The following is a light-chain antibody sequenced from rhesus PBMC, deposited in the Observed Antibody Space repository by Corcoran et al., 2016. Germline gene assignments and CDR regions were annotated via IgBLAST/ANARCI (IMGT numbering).Light chain of an antibody. CDR1: QSLLHSNGNTF. V-gene: IGKV2-73*01. J-gene: IGKJ4*01. CDR3: MQTLQIPLA. Sequence: DIVMTQTPLSLPVTLGEPASIPCRSSQSLLHSNGNTFLYWFLQKPGHPPRLLIHRVSNRFSGVPDRFSGSGSGTDFTLKISRVEAEDVGVYYCMQTLQIPLAFGGGAKVEIK. CDR2: RVS.